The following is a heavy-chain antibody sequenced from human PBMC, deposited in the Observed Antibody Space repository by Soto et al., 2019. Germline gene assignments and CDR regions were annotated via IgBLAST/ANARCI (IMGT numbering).Heavy chain of an antibody. CDR1: GFTFSSYA. J-gene: IGHJ4*02. D-gene: IGHD3-22*01. V-gene: IGHV3-23*01. Sequence: GGSLRLSCAASGFTFSSYAMSWVRQAPGKGLEWVSAISGSGGSTYYADSVKGRFTISRDNSKNTLYLQMNSLRAEDTDVYYCAKIRYYDSSGEADYWGQGTLVTVSS. CDR3: AKIRYYDSSGEADY. CDR2: ISGSGGST.